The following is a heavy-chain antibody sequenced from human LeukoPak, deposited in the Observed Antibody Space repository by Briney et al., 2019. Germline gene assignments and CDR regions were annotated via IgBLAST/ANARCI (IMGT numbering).Heavy chain of an antibody. CDR3: AKGSGVQVWSSLDY. D-gene: IGHD5-18*01. CDR2: ISSGGSYI. J-gene: IGHJ4*02. CDR1: GFTFSSYN. V-gene: IGHV3-21*01. Sequence: GGSLRLFCAASGFTFSSYNVNWVRQAPGKGLEWVSSISSGGSYIYYADSVMGRFTISRDNAKNSLYLQMNTLRAEDTAVYYCAKGSGVQVWSSLDYWGQGTLVTVSS.